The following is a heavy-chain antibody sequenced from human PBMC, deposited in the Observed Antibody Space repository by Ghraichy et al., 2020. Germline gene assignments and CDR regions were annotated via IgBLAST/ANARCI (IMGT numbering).Heavy chain of an antibody. V-gene: IGHV4-39*01. J-gene: IGHJ6*04. Sequence: SETLSLTCTVSGGSISSSSYYWGWIRQPPGKGLEWIGSIYYSGSTYYNPSLKSRVTISVDTSKNQFSLKLSSVTAADTAVYYCARLQDIGHIPDVWGKGTTVTVSS. CDR2: IYYSGST. CDR1: GGSISSSSYY. D-gene: IGHD2-21*01. CDR3: ARLQDIGHIPDV.